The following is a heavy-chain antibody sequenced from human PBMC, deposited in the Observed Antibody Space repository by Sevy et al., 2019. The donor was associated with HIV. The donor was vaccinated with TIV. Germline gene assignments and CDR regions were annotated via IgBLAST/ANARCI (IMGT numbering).Heavy chain of an antibody. V-gene: IGHV3-30*18. J-gene: IGHJ6*02. CDR2: ISYDGNLK. CDR3: VKAPNDYDNSGWAGLEV. CDR1: GFTFNFYG. D-gene: IGHD3-22*01. Sequence: AGSLRLSCAASGFTFNFYGMHWVRQAPGKGLEWVALISYDGNLKYYADSAKGRFTISRDNSKNTLYLQMNSLRPEDTAVYYCVKAPNDYDNSGWAGLEVWGQGTTGTVSS.